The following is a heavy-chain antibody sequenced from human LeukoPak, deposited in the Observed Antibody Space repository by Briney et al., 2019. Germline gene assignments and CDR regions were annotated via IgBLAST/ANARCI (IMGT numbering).Heavy chain of an antibody. D-gene: IGHD3-10*01. J-gene: IGHJ6*03. Sequence: SETLSLTCTVSGGSIGGSISSISWTWIRQPAGKGLEWIRRIYTSGSTNYNPSLKSRITMSVDTSKNQFSLKLTSVTAADTAVYFCARAASGDAIDYYGSGRRYYSYYMDVWGKGTTVSISS. CDR2: IYTSGST. V-gene: IGHV4-4*07. CDR1: GGSIGGSISSIS. CDR3: ARAASGDAIDYYGSGRRYYSYYMDV.